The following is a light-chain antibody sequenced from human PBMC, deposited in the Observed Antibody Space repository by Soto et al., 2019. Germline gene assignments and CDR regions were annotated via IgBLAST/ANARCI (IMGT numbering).Light chain of an antibody. J-gene: IGLJ1*01. CDR1: SSDVGGYNY. Sequence: QSALTQPAPVSGSPGQSIIISCTGTSSDVGGYNYVSWYQQHPDKAPKLMIYDVSNRPSGVSNRFSGSKSGNTASLTISGLQAEDEADYYCSSYTSSSTQVFGTGTKVTVL. V-gene: IGLV2-14*01. CDR3: SSYTSSSTQV. CDR2: DVS.